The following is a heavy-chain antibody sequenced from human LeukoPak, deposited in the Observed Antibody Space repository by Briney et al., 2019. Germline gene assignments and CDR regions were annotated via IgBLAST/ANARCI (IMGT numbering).Heavy chain of an antibody. J-gene: IGHJ4*02. CDR3: AKNDDILTDYPYFFDY. V-gene: IGHV3-23*01. D-gene: IGHD3-9*01. Sequence: GGSLRLSCAASGFTFSSYAMSWVRQAPGKGLEWVSTISGSGGSTYYADSVKGRFTFFRDNSKNTLYLQMNSLRAEDTAVYYCAKNDDILTDYPYFFDYWGQGTLVTVSS. CDR1: GFTFSSYA. CDR2: ISGSGGST.